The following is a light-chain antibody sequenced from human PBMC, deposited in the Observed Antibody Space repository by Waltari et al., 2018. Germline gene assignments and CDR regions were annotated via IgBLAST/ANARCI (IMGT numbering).Light chain of an antibody. V-gene: IGKV3-20*01. CDR1: QSVSSSH. J-gene: IGKJ3*01. CDR2: NGS. CDR3: QQCQTSPRT. Sequence: EIVLTQSPGTLSLSPGDRAPLSCRASQSVSSSHLDWYQQKPGQAPRLLIYNGSRRATGIPDRFSGFGSGTDFTLTISRLEPEDFAVYYCQQCQTSPRTFGPGTKVVFK.